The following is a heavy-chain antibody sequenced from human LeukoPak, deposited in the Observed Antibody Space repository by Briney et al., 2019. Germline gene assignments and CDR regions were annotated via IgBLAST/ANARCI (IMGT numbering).Heavy chain of an antibody. J-gene: IGHJ3*02. CDR1: GFTFSSYS. CDR3: ARAGGLLWFGEVLESSDAFHI. CDR2: ISSSSSVI. V-gene: IGHV3-21*01. D-gene: IGHD3-10*01. Sequence: GGSLRLSCAASGFTFSSYSMNWVRQAPGKGLEWVSSISSSSSVIYYADSVKGRFTISRDNAKNSLYLQVNSLRDEDTAVYYCARAGGLLWFGEVLESSDAFHIWGQGTMVTVSS.